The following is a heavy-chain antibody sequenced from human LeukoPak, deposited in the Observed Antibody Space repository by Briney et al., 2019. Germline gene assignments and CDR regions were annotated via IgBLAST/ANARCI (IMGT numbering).Heavy chain of an antibody. V-gene: IGHV3-11*06. D-gene: IGHD6-13*01. CDR1: GFTFSDYY. CDR3: ARDRAAAGNYYYYGTDV. CDR2: ISSSSSYT. Sequence: GGSLRLSCAASGFTFSDYYMSWIRQAPGKGLEWVSYISSSSSYTNYADSVKGRFTISRDNAKNSLYLQMNSLRAEDTAVYYCARDRAAAGNYYYYGTDVWGKGTTVTVSS. J-gene: IGHJ6*04.